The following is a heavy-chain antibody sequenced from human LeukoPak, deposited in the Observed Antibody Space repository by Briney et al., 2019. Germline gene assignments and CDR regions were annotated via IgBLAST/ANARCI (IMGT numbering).Heavy chain of an antibody. CDR2: INHSGST. J-gene: IGHJ4*02. V-gene: IGHV4-34*01. CDR1: GGSFNGDY. Sequence: SETLSLTCSISGGSFNGDYWTWIRQPPGKGLYWIGEINHSGSTDYNPSLKSRVIISIDTSKNQVSLKLSSVTAADTALYYCARSRHYYYDSSGYWLGYFFDYWGQGSLVTVSS. CDR3: ARSRHYYYDSSGYWLGYFFDY. D-gene: IGHD3-22*01.